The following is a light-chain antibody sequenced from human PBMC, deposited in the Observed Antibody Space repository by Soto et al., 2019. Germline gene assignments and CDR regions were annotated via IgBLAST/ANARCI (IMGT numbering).Light chain of an antibody. CDR1: SSNIGSNS. CDR3: AAWDDSLNGFV. V-gene: IGLV1-44*01. Sequence: QSVLTQPPSVSGTPGQRVTISCSGGSSNIGSNSVNWYQQLPGTAPKLLISSSNQRPSGVPDRFSGSKSGTSGSLAISVLQSDDEADYYCAAWDDSLNGFVFGTGTQLTVL. CDR2: SSN. J-gene: IGLJ7*01.